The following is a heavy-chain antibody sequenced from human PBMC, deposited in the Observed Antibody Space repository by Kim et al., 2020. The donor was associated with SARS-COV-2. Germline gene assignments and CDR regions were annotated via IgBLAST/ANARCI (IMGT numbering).Heavy chain of an antibody. CDR1: GFTFDDYA. CDR2: ISWNSGSI. D-gene: IGHD3-9*01. J-gene: IGHJ4*02. Sequence: GGSLRLSCAASGFTFDDYAMHWVRQAPGKGLEWVSGISWNSGSIGYADSVKGRFTISRDNAKNSLYLQMNSLRAEDTALYYCAKGRALLRYFDWLPPDFDYWGQGTLVTVSS. V-gene: IGHV3-9*01. CDR3: AKGRALLRYFDWLPPDFDY.